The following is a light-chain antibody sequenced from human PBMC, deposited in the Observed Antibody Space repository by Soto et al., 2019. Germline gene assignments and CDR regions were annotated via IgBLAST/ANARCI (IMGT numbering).Light chain of an antibody. Sequence: EMVMTHSPATLSVSPGERATLSCRASQSCSSYLAGYQQKPGQAPRLLMYGASSRATGIPARFSGSGSGTEFTLTISRLEPEDFAVYYCQQYGSSPFGQGTKVDIK. CDR2: GAS. CDR1: QSCSSY. V-gene: IGKV3-20*01. CDR3: QQYGSSP. J-gene: IGKJ1*01.